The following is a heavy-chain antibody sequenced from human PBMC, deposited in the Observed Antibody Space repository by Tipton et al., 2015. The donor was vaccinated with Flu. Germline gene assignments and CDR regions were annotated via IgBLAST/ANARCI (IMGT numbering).Heavy chain of an antibody. CDR2: IYHSGST. V-gene: IGHV4-38-2*02. D-gene: IGHD3-16*01. CDR3: ARDITWDGGKLDY. J-gene: IGHJ4*02. Sequence: LSCAVSGYSISSGYYWGWIRQPPGKGLEWIGSIYHSGSTYYNPSFKRRVTISVDTSKNQFSLKLSSVTAADTAVYYCARDITWDGGKLDYWGQGTLVTVSS. CDR1: GYSISSGYY.